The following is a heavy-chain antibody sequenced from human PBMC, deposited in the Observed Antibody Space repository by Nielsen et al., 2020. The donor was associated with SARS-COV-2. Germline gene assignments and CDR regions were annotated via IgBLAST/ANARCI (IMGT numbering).Heavy chain of an antibody. Sequence: SGPTLVKPTQTLTLTCTFSGFSVSTSGVCVSWIRQPPGKALEWLARIDWDDDKFYSTSLKTRLTISKDTSKNQVVLTVTNMDPVDTATYYCARTPRVTTTYYFDDWGQGTLVTVSS. CDR2: IDWDDDK. CDR3: ARTPRVTTTYYFDD. CDR1: GFSVSTSGVC. J-gene: IGHJ4*02. V-gene: IGHV2-70*17. D-gene: IGHD4-11*01.